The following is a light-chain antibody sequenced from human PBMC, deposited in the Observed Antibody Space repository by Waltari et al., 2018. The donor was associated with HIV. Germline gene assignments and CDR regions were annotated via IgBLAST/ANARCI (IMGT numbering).Light chain of an antibody. J-gene: IGLJ1*01. CDR1: SSYIGGNY. CDR2: SDN. CDR3: AAWDDSLSGLYV. V-gene: IGLV1-47*02. Sequence: QSVLPQPPSASGTPGQRDTISCSGSSSYIGGNYVYRYQQPPGTAPKLLIYSDNQRPSGVPDRFSGSKSGTSASLAINGLRSEDEADYYCAAWDDSLSGLYVFGTGTKVTVL.